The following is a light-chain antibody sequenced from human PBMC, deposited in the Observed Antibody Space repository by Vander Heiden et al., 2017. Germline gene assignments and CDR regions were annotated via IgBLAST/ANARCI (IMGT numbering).Light chain of an antibody. J-gene: IGLJ1*01. CDR2: SSN. Sequence: QSGLTQPPSASGTPGQRVTIPCSGSSSNTGRTTVNWYQLVPGTAPKLLIHSSNQRPSGVPDRFSGSKSGTSASLAISGLQSEDEADYYCAAWDGSLATYLFGTGTEVSVL. V-gene: IGLV1-44*01. CDR3: AAWDGSLATYL. CDR1: SSNTGRTT.